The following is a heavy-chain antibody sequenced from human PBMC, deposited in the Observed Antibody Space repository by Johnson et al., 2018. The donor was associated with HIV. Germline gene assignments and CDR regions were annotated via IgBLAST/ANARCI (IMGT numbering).Heavy chain of an antibody. V-gene: IGHV3-30-3*01. CDR3: ARDREDPSDSYGAFDI. Sequence: QVQVLESGGGVVQAGRSLRLSCAASGFSFSSYALHWVRQAPGKGLEWVAVVSYETTNKHYADSVKGRFTISRDNSKNTLYVQMNSLRAEDTAVYYCARDREDPSDSYGAFDIWGQGTMVTVSS. J-gene: IGHJ3*02. CDR1: GFSFSSYA. D-gene: IGHD5-18*01. CDR2: VSYETTNK.